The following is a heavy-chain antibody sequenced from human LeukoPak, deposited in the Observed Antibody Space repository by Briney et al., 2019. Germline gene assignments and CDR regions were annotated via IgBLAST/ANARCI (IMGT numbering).Heavy chain of an antibody. J-gene: IGHJ4*02. Sequence: GSLRLSCTASGFTFGDYLMSWFRQAPGMGLEWIGFISGGTTEYAASVKGRFTISRDDSTSSAYLQMNSLTTEDTAVYYCSRGSGWLSVYWGQGTLVTVSS. CDR3: SRGSGWLSVY. CDR1: GFTFGDYL. D-gene: IGHD6-19*01. V-gene: IGHV3-49*03. CDR2: ISGGTT.